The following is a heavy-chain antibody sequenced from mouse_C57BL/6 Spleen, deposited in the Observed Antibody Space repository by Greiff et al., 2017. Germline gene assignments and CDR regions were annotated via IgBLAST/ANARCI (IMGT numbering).Heavy chain of an antibody. CDR2: IDPETGGT. D-gene: IGHD1-1*01. CDR1: GYTFTDYE. J-gene: IGHJ2*01. V-gene: IGHV1-15*01. Sequence: VKLQESGAELVRPGASVTLSCKASGYTFTDYEMHWVKQTPVHGLEWIGAIDPETGGTAYNQKFKGKARLTADKSSSTAYMEPRSLTSEDSAVYYCTSSYEGYWGQGTTLTVSS. CDR3: TSSYEGY.